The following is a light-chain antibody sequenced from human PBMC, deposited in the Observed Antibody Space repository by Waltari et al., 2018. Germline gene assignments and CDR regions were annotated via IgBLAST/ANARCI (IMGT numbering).Light chain of an antibody. Sequence: QSVLTQPPSASGPPGQRVTISGSGSSSNIGSNYVYWYQQLPGTAPKLLIYRNNQRPSGVPDRFSGSKSGTSASLAISGLRSEDEADYYCAAWDDSLSGYVFGTGTKVTVL. J-gene: IGLJ1*01. CDR3: AAWDDSLSGYV. V-gene: IGLV1-47*01. CDR2: RNN. CDR1: SSNIGSNY.